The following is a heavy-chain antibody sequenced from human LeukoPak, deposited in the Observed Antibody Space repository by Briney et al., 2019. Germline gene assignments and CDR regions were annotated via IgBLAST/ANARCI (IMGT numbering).Heavy chain of an antibody. Sequence: SETLSLTCTVSGVSISSSNSYWGWIRQPPGKGLEWIGSIYYSGSAYYNPSLKSRVTISVDTSKNQFSLKLSSVTAADTAVYYCARHSGYSSGWYYYYYMDVWGKGTTVTISS. J-gene: IGHJ6*03. CDR3: ARHSGYSSGWYYYYYMDV. CDR2: IYYSGSA. V-gene: IGHV4-39*01. CDR1: GVSISSSNSY. D-gene: IGHD6-19*01.